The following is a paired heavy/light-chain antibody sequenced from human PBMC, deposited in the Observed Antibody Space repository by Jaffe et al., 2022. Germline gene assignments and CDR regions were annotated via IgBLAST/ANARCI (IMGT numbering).Heavy chain of an antibody. V-gene: IGHV4-61*01. CDR3: AREYQRYQIAHYYYYMDV. J-gene: IGHJ6*03. CDR1: GGSVSSGSYY. D-gene: IGHD2-2*01. Sequence: QVQLQESGPGLVKPSETLSLTCTVSGGSVSSGSYYWSWIRQPPGKGLEWIGYIYYSGSTNYNPSLKSRVTISVDTSKNQFSLKLSSVTAADTAVYYCAREYQRYQIAHYYYYMDVWGKGTTVTVSS. CDR2: IYYSGST.
Light chain of an antibody. CDR3: MQALQTPHT. J-gene: IGKJ2*01. V-gene: IGKV2-28*01. Sequence: DIVMTQSPLSLPVTPGEPASISCRSSQSLLHSNGYNYLDWYLQKPGQSPQLLIYLGSNRASGVPDRFSGSGSGTDFTLKISRVEAEDVGVYYCMQALQTPHTFGQGTKLEIK. CDR2: LGS. CDR1: QSLLHSNGYNY.